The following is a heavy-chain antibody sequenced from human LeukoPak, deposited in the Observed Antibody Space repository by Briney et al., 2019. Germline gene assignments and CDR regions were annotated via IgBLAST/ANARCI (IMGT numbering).Heavy chain of an antibody. CDR3: ARELWFGDPNFDY. Sequence: PSETLSLTCTVSGDSISSSSYYWGWIRQPPGKGLEWIGRIYTSGSTNYNPSLKSRVTISVDTSKNQFSLKLSSVTAADTAVYYCARELWFGDPNFDYWGQGTLVTVSS. V-gene: IGHV4-39*07. J-gene: IGHJ4*02. CDR1: GDSISSSSYY. D-gene: IGHD3-10*01. CDR2: IYTSGST.